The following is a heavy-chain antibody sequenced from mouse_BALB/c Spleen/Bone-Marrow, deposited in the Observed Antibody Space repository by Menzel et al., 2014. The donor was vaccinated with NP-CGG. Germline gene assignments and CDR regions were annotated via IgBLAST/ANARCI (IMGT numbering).Heavy chain of an antibody. CDR1: GYTFTTYT. J-gene: IGHJ4*01. D-gene: IGHD1-1*01. V-gene: IGHV1-4*01. CDR2: IIPSSGYT. CDR3: AIRYYAMDY. Sequence: VQLVESGAELARPGASVKMSCKASGYTFTTYTIHWMKQRPGQGLEWIGYIIPSSGYTNYNQKFKDKATLTADKSSSTAYMQLSSPTPEDSAVYYCAIRYYAMDYWGQGTSVTVSS.